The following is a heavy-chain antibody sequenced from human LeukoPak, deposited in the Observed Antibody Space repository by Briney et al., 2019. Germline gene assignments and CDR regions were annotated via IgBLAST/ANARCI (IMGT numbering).Heavy chain of an antibody. CDR2: TYYSGST. CDR3: ARLGTQYYDFWSGYYTEGAFDY. Sequence: SSETLSLTCTVSGGSISSSSYYWGWIRQPPGKGLEWIGSTYYSGSTYYNPSLKSRVTISVDTSKNQFSLKLSSVTAADTAVYYCARLGTQYYDFWSGYYTEGAFDYWGQGTLVTVSS. V-gene: IGHV4-39*01. D-gene: IGHD3-3*01. J-gene: IGHJ4*02. CDR1: GGSISSSSYY.